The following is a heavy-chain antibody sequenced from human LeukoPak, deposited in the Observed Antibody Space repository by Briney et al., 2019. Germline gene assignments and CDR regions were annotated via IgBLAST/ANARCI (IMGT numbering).Heavy chain of an antibody. D-gene: IGHD4-17*01. CDR3: PEVHVGGGTYGSLGN. CDR2: ISGSGDST. V-gene: IGHV3-23*01. Sequence: PGGSLRLSCAASGFTFNIYAMTWVRQAPGKGLEWVSTISGSGDSTYYADSVKGRFTIFRDNSRNTLSLHMSSLGVEDTAIYYCPEVHVGGGTYGSLGNWGQGTLVTFSS. J-gene: IGHJ4*02. CDR1: GFTFNIYA.